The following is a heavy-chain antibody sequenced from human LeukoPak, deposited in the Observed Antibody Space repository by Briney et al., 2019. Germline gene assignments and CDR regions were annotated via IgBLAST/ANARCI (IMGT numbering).Heavy chain of an antibody. V-gene: IGHV3-21*01. CDR1: GFTFSSYN. D-gene: IGHD3-3*01. CDR3: ASGVNYFDY. J-gene: IGHJ4*02. CDR2: ISSRSSYI. Sequence: GGSLRLSCAASGFTFSSYNVKWVRQAPGKGLEWVSSISSRSSYIFYADSVKGRFTVSRDNAKKSLYLQMNSLRAEDTAVYYCASGVNYFDYWGQGTLVTVSS.